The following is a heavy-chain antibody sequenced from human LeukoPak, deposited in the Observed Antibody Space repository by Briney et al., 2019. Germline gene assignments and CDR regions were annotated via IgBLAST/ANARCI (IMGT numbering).Heavy chain of an antibody. D-gene: IGHD3-22*01. CDR2: ISSSGSTI. J-gene: IGHJ4*02. CDR3: ARDAYYYDSSGYPPGY. CDR1: GFTFSNYN. V-gene: IGHV3-11*01. Sequence: GGSLRLSCAASGFTFSNYNMNWFRQAPGKGLEWVSYISSSGSTIYYADSVKGRFTISRDNAKNSLYLQMNSLRAEDTAVYYCARDAYYYDSSGYPPGYWGQGTLVTVSS.